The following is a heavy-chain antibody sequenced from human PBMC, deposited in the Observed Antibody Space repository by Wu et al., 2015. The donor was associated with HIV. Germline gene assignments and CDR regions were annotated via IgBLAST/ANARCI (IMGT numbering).Heavy chain of an antibody. CDR2: IVVGSGNT. Sequence: QLVQSGPEVKKPGTSVKVSCKASGFTFTSSAMQWVRQARGQRLEWIGWIVVGSGNTNYAQKFQERVTITRDMSTSTAYMELSSLRSEDTAVYYCAAEIPSGSYYRRNFFPGFDPWGQGTLVTVSS. J-gene: IGHJ5*02. CDR3: AAEIPSGSYYRRNFFPGFDP. CDR1: GFTFTSSA. V-gene: IGHV1-58*02. D-gene: IGHD3-10*01.